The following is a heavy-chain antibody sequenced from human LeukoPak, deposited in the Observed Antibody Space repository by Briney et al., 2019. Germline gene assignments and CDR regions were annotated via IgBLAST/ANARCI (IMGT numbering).Heavy chain of an antibody. V-gene: IGHV4-59*07. J-gene: IGHJ3*01. D-gene: IGHD3-22*01. Sequence: SDTLSLTCTVSGGSLSSYYWSWIREPPGQRLEWIGYIYYSGSTNYNPSLTSPVTISVDTSKNQFSLKLSSVTAADTAVYYCARGGYYYDSSGYFPVWGQGTMVTVSS. CDR3: ARGGYYYDSSGYFPV. CDR2: IYYSGST. CDR1: GGSLSSYY.